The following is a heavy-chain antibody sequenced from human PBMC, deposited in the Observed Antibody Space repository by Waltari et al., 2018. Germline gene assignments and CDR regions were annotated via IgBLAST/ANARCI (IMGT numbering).Heavy chain of an antibody. Sequence: QVQLQESGPGLVKPSQTLSLTSTVSGGSISSGDYYWSWIRQPPGKGLEWIGYIYYSGSTYYNPSLKSRVTISVDTSKNQFSLKLSSVTAADTAVYYCARSVPPLGGVFDYWGQGTLVTVSS. CDR1: GGSISSGDYY. J-gene: IGHJ4*02. D-gene: IGHD3-16*01. CDR2: IYYSGST. V-gene: IGHV4-30-4*08. CDR3: ARSVPPLGGVFDY.